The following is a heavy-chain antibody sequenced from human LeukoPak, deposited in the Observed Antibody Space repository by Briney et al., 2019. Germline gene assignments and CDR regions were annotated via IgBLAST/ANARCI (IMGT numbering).Heavy chain of an antibody. CDR2: VSPFYGNT. Sequence: ASVNVSCKASVYTFSSYGIIWVGQAPGQALQWMGWVSPFYGNTDYAPKLHDRVTKTTDTSAPTPSMALSSRTSGPTPVYHCPRRGGYYSYADFWGQGNLVNVSS. J-gene: IGHJ4*02. V-gene: IGHV1-18*01. D-gene: IGHD3-22*01. CDR1: VYTFSSYG. CDR3: PRRGGYYSYADF.